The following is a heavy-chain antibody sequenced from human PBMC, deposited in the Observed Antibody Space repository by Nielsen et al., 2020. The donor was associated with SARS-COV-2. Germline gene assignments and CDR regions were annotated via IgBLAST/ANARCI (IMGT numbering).Heavy chain of an antibody. J-gene: IGHJ6*02. CDR3: ARERVGGITIFGVVTRYGMDV. Sequence: LRLSCTVSGGSISSGDYYWSWIRQPPGKGLEWIGYIYYSGSTYYNPSLKSRVTISVDTSKNQFSLKLSSVTAADTALYYCARERVGGITIFGVVTRYGMDVWGQGTTVTVSS. D-gene: IGHD3-3*01. V-gene: IGHV4-30-4*01. CDR2: IYYSGST. CDR1: GGSISSGDYY.